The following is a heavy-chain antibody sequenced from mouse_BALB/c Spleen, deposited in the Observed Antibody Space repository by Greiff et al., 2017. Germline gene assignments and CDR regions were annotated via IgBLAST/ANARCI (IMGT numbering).Heavy chain of an antibody. CDR3: ARPYYGSSYGGYAMDY. CDR2: ISSGGST. CDR1: GFTFSSYA. J-gene: IGHJ4*01. V-gene: IGHV5-6-5*01. Sequence: DVMLVESGGGLVKPGGSLKLSCAASGFTFSSYAMSWVRQTPEKRLEWVASISSGGSTYYPDSVKGRFTISRDNARNILYLQMSSLRSEDTAMYYCARPYYGSSYGGYAMDYWGQGTSVTVSS. D-gene: IGHD1-1*01.